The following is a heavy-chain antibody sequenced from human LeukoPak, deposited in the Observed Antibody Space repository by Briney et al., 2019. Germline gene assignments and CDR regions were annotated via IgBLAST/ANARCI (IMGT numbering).Heavy chain of an antibody. D-gene: IGHD5-18*01. Sequence: GGSLRLSCVVSGFPFSSYAMSWVRQAPGKGLEWVSGISGSGDDTYYAASVKGRFIVSRDTSKNTLYLQMNSLRAEDTAVYYCAKDPLNTLMVSPTFDYWGQGTLVTVSS. V-gene: IGHV3-23*01. CDR2: ISGSGDDT. J-gene: IGHJ4*02. CDR3: AKDPLNTLMVSPTFDY. CDR1: GFPFSSYA.